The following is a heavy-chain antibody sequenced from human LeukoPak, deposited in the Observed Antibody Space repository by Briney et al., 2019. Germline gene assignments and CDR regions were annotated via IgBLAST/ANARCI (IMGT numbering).Heavy chain of an antibody. CDR3: ARIPYSSSWYPDAFDI. J-gene: IGHJ3*02. D-gene: IGHD6-13*01. Sequence: ASVKVSCKASGYTFTSYGISWVRQAPGQGLEWMGWISAYNGNTNYAQKLQGRVTMTTDTSTSTAYMELRSLRSDDTAVYYCARIPYSSSWYPDAFDIWGQGTMVTVSS. V-gene: IGHV1-18*01. CDR2: ISAYNGNT. CDR1: GYTFTSYG.